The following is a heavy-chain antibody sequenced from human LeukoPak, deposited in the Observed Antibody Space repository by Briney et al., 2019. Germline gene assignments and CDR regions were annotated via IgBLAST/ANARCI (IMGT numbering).Heavy chain of an antibody. CDR2: TYYRSKWYN. Sequence: PSETLSLTCVTSGDSVSNDSGAWNWIRQSPSRGLEWLGRTYYRSKWYNDYAVSVKSRITINPDTSKNQFSLQLNSVTPEDTAVYYCASGRWLQFDYWGQGTLVTVSS. CDR1: GDSVSNDSGA. D-gene: IGHD5-24*01. V-gene: IGHV6-1*01. CDR3: ASGRWLQFDY. J-gene: IGHJ4*02.